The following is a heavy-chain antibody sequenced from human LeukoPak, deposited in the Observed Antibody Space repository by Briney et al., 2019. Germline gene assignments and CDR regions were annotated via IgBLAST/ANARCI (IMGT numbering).Heavy chain of an antibody. Sequence: SETLSLTCTVSGGSISSYYWSWIRQPPGKGLEWIGYIYYSGSTNYNPSLKSRVTISVDTSKNQFSLKLSSVTAADTAVYYCASGTRGYSGYDYYYYMDVWGKGTTVTVSS. CDR3: ASGTRGYSGYDYYYYMDV. D-gene: IGHD5-12*01. CDR1: GGSISSYY. V-gene: IGHV4-59*01. CDR2: IYYSGST. J-gene: IGHJ6*03.